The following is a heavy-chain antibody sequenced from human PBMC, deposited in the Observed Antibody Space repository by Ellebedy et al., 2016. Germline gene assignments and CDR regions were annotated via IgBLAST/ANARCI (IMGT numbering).Heavy chain of an antibody. CDR2: VNTFSGNT. Sequence: SVKVSCXASRYTFTTFSITWVRQVPGQGLEWMGFVNTFSGNTKFAQKFQGRVSMTTDSSTHTAYMDLRSLRSDDTAMYYCAKTSGWGYGENWGQGTLVTVSS. J-gene: IGHJ4*02. CDR3: AKTSGWGYGEN. V-gene: IGHV1-18*04. CDR1: RYTFTTFS. D-gene: IGHD3-10*01.